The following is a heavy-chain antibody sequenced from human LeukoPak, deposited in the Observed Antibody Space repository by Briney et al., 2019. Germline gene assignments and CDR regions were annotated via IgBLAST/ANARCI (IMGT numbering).Heavy chain of an antibody. Sequence: GGSLRLSCAASGFTFSSIWMHWVRQAPGRGLVWVSAISGSGGSTYYADSVKGRFTISRDNSKNTLYLQMNSLRAEDTAVYYCAKTMVRGVIIRGKIGYFDYWGQGTLVTVSS. CDR1: GFTFSSIW. J-gene: IGHJ4*02. V-gene: IGHV3-23*01. D-gene: IGHD3-10*01. CDR2: ISGSGGST. CDR3: AKTMVRGVIIRGKIGYFDY.